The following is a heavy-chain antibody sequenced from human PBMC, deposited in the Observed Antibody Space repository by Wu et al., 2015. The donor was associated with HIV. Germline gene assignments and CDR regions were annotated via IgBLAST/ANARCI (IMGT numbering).Heavy chain of an antibody. D-gene: IGHD6-13*01. V-gene: IGHV1-2*02. Sequence: QVQLVQSGAEVKKPGASVKVSCKASGYNFSGYYMHWLRQAPGQGLEWMGWINPNSGGTNYAQTFQGRVTLTRDTSISTAYMELSRLRSDDTAVYYCARASLHEQQLVRGVGDAFDIWGQGTMVTSLQ. CDR1: GYNFSGYY. CDR2: INPNSGGT. CDR3: ARASLHEQQLVRGVGDAFDI. J-gene: IGHJ3*02.